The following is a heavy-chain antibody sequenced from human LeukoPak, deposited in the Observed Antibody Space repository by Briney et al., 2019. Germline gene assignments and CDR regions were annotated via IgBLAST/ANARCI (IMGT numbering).Heavy chain of an antibody. J-gene: IGHJ4*02. CDR3: ASAVGLLSSYYFDY. D-gene: IGHD2-21*01. CDR1: GFTFSSYA. CDR2: IKQDGSEK. Sequence: GGSLRLSCAASGFTFSSYAMSWVRQAPGKGLEWVANIKQDGSEKYYVDPVKGRFTISRDNAKNSLYLQMNSLRAEDTAVYYCASAVGLLSSYYFDYWGQGTLVTVSS. V-gene: IGHV3-7*01.